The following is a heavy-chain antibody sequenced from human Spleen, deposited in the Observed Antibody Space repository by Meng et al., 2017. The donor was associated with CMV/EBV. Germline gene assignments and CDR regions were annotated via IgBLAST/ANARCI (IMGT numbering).Heavy chain of an antibody. J-gene: IGHJ5*02. Sequence: LTCAVYGLAFSGYYWSWIRQPPGKGLEWIGEINHSGSTNYNPSVKGRVTISVDKSKNEFSLKLSAVTAADTAVYYCARDSNWNWCDPWGQGTLVTVSS. CDR3: ARDSNWNWCDP. D-gene: IGHD4-11*01. CDR1: GLAFSGYY. V-gene: IGHV4-34*01. CDR2: INHSGST.